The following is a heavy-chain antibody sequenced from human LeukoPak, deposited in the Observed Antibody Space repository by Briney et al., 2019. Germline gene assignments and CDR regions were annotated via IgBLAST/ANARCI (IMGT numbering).Heavy chain of an antibody. J-gene: IGHJ4*02. D-gene: IGHD3-10*01. CDR3: ARAVGARGVIYYFDY. Sequence: PGGSLRLSCAASGFTFSSYDMHWVRQATGKGLEWVSAIGTAGDTYYPGSVKGRFTISRENAKNSLYLQMNSLRAGDTAVYYCARAVGARGVIYYFDYWGQGTLVTVSS. V-gene: IGHV3-13*01. CDR2: IGTAGDT. CDR1: GFTFSSYD.